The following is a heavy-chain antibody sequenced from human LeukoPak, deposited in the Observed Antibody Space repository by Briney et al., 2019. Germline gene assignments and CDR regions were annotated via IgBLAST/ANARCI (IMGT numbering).Heavy chain of an antibody. CDR3: AKDPYSSSWYVVDY. J-gene: IGHJ4*02. D-gene: IGHD6-13*01. CDR2: IRYDGSNK. V-gene: IGHV3-30*02. Sequence: HPGGSLRLSCAASGFTFSSYGMHWVRQAPGKGLEWVAFIRYDGSNKYYADSVKGRFTISRDNSKNTLYLQMNSLRAEDTAVYYCAKDPYSSSWYVVDYWGQGTLVTVSS. CDR1: GFTFSSYG.